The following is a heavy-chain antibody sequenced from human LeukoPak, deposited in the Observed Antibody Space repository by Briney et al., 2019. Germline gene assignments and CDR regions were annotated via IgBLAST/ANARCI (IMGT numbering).Heavy chain of an antibody. D-gene: IGHD6-19*01. CDR2: IIPMFRTP. J-gene: IGHJ4*02. V-gene: IGHV1-69*05. Sequence: GASVKVSCKTSGGSFSSYAISWVRQAPGQGLEWMGGIIPMFRTPNYAQKFQGRVTITTDESTNTAYMEVSRLRSEDTAVYYCARAGVVVAGLALDYWGQGTLVTVSS. CDR1: GGSFSSYA. CDR3: ARAGVVVAGLALDY.